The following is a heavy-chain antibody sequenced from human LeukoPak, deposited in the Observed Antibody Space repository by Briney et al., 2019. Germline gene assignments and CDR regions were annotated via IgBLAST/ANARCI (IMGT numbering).Heavy chain of an antibody. CDR3: VKGGWIHILDC. V-gene: IGHV3-7*01. J-gene: IGHJ4*02. CDR1: GFTFSSYN. D-gene: IGHD5-18*01. CDR2: IKHDGSDA. Sequence: GGSLRLSCAVSGFTFSSYNMNWVRQAPGKGLEWVANIKHDGSDAYYADSVSGRLTVSRDNAKNSLYLQMNSLRAEDTAVYYCVKGGWIHILDCWGQGTLVTVSP.